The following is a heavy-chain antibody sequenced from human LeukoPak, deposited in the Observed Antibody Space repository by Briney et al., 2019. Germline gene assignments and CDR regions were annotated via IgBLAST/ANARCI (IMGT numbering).Heavy chain of an antibody. J-gene: IGHJ4*02. CDR2: LSSSSTYV. CDR1: GFTFSTYS. Sequence: KTGGSLRLSCAASGFTFSTYSMNWVRQAPGKGLEWVSSLSSSSTYVYYAGSVKGRFTISRDNAKNSPYLQMNSLRAEDTAVYYCARVRCSGGGCFYNFDYWGQGSLVTVSS. D-gene: IGHD2-15*01. CDR3: ARVRCSGGGCFYNFDY. V-gene: IGHV3-21*01.